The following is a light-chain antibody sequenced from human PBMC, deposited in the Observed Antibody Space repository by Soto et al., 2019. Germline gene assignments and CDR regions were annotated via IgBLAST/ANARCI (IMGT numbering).Light chain of an antibody. Sequence: DREMTQSPSSLSASVGDRVTITCQASQDISNYLNWYQQELGKAPKLLIYDASNLETGVPSRFSGSGSGTDFTFTISSLQPEDIATYYCPQYSHPSTFGQGTRLEIK. CDR1: QDISNY. V-gene: IGKV1-33*01. CDR3: PQYSHPST. J-gene: IGKJ5*01. CDR2: DAS.